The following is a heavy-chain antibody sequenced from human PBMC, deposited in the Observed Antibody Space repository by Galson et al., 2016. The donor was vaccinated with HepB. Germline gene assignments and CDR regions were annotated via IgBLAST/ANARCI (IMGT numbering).Heavy chain of an antibody. CDR1: GDSVSSNSAA. V-gene: IGHV6-1*01. CDR2: TYYRSKRYN. D-gene: IGHD1/OR15-1a*01. J-gene: IGHJ6*02. Sequence: CPIPGDSVSSNSAAWNWIRQSPSRGLEWLGRTYYRSKRYNDYAVSVKSRIIVNPDTSKKQFSLQRNSVTPEDTAVYYCVEQRKGAPYGMDVWGQGTTVTVSS. CDR3: VEQRKGAPYGMDV.